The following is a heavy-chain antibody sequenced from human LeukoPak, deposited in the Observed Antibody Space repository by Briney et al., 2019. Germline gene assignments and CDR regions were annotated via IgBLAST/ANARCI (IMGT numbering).Heavy chain of an antibody. Sequence: ASVKVSCKASGYTFTSYYMHWVRQAPGQGLEWMGIINPSGGSTNYAQKFQGRVTLTRDTSTTTVYMELSSLRSEDTAVYYCARYLAAPYDAFDIWGQGTMVTVSS. CDR3: ARYLAAPYDAFDI. D-gene: IGHD6-6*01. J-gene: IGHJ3*02. CDR1: GYTFTSYY. CDR2: INPSGGST. V-gene: IGHV1-46*01.